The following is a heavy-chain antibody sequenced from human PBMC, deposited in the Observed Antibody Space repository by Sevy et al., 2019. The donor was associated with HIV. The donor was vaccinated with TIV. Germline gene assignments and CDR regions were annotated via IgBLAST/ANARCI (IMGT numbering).Heavy chain of an antibody. V-gene: IGHV3-33*01. J-gene: IGHJ4*02. CDR1: GFIFSNYA. D-gene: IGHD3-16*01. CDR3: ARYWGRDGHSIDY. Sequence: GGSLRLSCATSGFIFSNYAMHWIRQAPGKGLEWVAVIWYDGTDKYYADSVQGRFTISRDISKNTLYLQMNSLRVEDTAVYYCARYWGRDGHSIDYWGQGTLVTVSS. CDR2: IWYDGTDK.